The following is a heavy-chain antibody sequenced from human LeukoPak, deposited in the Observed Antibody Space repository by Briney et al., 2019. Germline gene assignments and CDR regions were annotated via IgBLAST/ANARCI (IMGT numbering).Heavy chain of an antibody. CDR3: ARGVAVAGMYYYYMDV. D-gene: IGHD6-19*01. J-gene: IGHJ6*03. CDR2: IIPIFGTA. Sequence: GASVKVSCKASGGTFSSYAISWVRQAPGQGLEWMGGIIPIFGTANYAQKFQGRVTITADKSTSTAYMELSSLRSEDTAVYYCARGVAVAGMYYYYMDVWGKGTTVTISS. CDR1: GGTFSSYA. V-gene: IGHV1-69*06.